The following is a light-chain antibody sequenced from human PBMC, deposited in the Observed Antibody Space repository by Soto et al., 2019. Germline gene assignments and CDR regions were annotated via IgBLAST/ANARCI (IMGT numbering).Light chain of an antibody. J-gene: IGKJ1*01. CDR3: QHYNNWPQT. Sequence: EIVMTQSPATLSVSPGERATLSCRASQSVSSNLAWYQQKPGQAPRLLLYGASTRATGIPARFSGSGSGTESTLTISSLQSEDFAVYYCQHYNNWPQTFGQGTKVEIK. V-gene: IGKV3-15*01. CDR2: GAS. CDR1: QSVSSN.